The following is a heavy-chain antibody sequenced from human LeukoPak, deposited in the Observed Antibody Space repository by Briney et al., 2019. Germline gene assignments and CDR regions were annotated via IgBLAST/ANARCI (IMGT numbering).Heavy chain of an antibody. CDR3: AKDMNTYCGGDCQGGPRD. CDR2: ISGDGGST. CDR1: GFTLDDYA. V-gene: IGHV3-43*02. D-gene: IGHD2-21*02. Sequence: GGSLILSCAASGFTLDDYAMHWVRQAPGKGLEWVSLISGDGGSTYYADSVKGRFTICRDNSKNSLYLQMSSLRTEDTALYYCAKDMNTYCGGDCQGGPRDWGQGTLVTVSS. J-gene: IGHJ4*02.